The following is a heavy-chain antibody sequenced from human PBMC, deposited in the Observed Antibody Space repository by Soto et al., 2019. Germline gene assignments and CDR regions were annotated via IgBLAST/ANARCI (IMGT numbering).Heavy chain of an antibody. CDR2: VYSSGST. J-gene: IGHJ4*02. Sequence: SETLSLTCSVSGGPISTYYWTWIRQPAGKGLEWIGRVYSSGSTTYNPSLKSRVTMSVDTSKNQFSLKLTSVTAADTAVYFCARGGDSSGYYYDSEEWGKGILVT. D-gene: IGHD3-22*01. CDR1: GGPISTYY. CDR3: ARGGDSSGYYYDSEE. V-gene: IGHV4-4*07.